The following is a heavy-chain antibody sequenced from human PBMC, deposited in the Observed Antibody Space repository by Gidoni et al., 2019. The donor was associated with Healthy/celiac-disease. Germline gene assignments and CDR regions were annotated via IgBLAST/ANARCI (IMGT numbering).Heavy chain of an antibody. CDR2: IRYDGSNK. CDR1: GFTFSSYG. V-gene: IGHV3-30*02. CDR3: AKFGDYASVI. D-gene: IGHD4-17*01. Sequence: QVQLVESGGGVVQPGGSLRLSCAASGFTFSSYGMHWVRQAPGKGLEWVAFIRYDGSNKYYADSVKGRFTISRDNSKNTLYLQMNGLRAEDTAVYYCAKFGDYASVIWGQGTMVTVSS. J-gene: IGHJ3*02.